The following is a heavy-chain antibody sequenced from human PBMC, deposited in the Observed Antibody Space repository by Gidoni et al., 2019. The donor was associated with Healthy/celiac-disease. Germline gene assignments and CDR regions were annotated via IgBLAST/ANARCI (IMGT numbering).Heavy chain of an antibody. V-gene: IGHV3-21*01. CDR2: ISSSSSYI. Sequence: EVQLVESGGGLVKPGGSLRLSCAASGFTFSSYSMNWVRQAPGKGLEWVSSISSSSSYIYYADSVKGRFTISRDNAKNSLYLQMNSLRAEDTAVYYCARDLIVAAAGRGDGMDVWGQGTTVTVSS. D-gene: IGHD6-13*01. CDR3: ARDLIVAAAGRGDGMDV. J-gene: IGHJ6*02. CDR1: GFTFSSYS.